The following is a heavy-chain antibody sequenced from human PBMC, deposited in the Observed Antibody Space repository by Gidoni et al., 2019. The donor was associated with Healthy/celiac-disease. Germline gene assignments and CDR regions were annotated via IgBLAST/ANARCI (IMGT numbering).Heavy chain of an antibody. J-gene: IGHJ2*01. CDR3: ARDRSFLRPESDWYFDL. V-gene: IGHV1-69*01. CDR2: IIPIFGTA. D-gene: IGHD3-3*01. CDR1: GGTFSSYA. Sequence: QVQLVQSGAEVKKPGSSVKVSCKASGGTFSSYAISWVRQAPGQGLEWMGGIIPIFGTANYAQKFQGRVTITADESTSTAYMELSSLRSEDTAEYYCARDRSFLRPESDWYFDLWGRGTLVTVSS.